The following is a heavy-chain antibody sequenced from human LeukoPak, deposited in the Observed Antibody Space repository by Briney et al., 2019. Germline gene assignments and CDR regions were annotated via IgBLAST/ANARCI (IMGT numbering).Heavy chain of an antibody. CDR1: GYTFTGYY. Sequence: ASVKVSCKASGYTFTGYYMHWVRQAPGQRLEWMGWINPSSGDTNYAQKFQGRVTMTRDTSISTAYMELSRLKSDDTAVYYCARDWRDAFDIWGEGTMVTVSS. CDR3: ARDWRDAFDI. J-gene: IGHJ3*02. V-gene: IGHV1-2*02. D-gene: IGHD1-1*01. CDR2: INPSSGDT.